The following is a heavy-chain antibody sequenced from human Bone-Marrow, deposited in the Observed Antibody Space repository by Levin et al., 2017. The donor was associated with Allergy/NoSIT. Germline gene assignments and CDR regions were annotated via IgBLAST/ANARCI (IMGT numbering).Heavy chain of an antibody. D-gene: IGHD2-2*02. Sequence: RASVKVSCTASGGTFSKYVIIWVRQAPGQGLEWIGAIIPLFGTANYAVKFQGRVTITADTSTTTVFMELNSLRSEDTAMYFCARLEGYTPQNTSFDIWGQGTLVTVSS. J-gene: IGHJ5*02. V-gene: IGHV1-69*06. CDR3: ARLEGYTPQNTSFDI. CDR1: GGTFSKYV. CDR2: IIPLFGTA.